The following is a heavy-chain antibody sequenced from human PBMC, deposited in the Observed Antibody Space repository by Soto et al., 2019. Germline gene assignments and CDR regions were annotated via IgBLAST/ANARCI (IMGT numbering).Heavy chain of an antibody. CDR3: ARGSSSGSYYNHYYYYGMDV. CDR2: IIPIFGTA. CDR1: GGTFSSYA. V-gene: IGHV1-69*01. Sequence: KVSCKASGGTFSSYAISWVRQAPGQGLEWMGGIIPIFGTANYAQKFQGRVTITADESTSTAYMELSSLRSEDTAVYYCARGSSSGSYYNHYYYYGMDVWGQGTTVTVSS. J-gene: IGHJ6*02. D-gene: IGHD1-26*01.